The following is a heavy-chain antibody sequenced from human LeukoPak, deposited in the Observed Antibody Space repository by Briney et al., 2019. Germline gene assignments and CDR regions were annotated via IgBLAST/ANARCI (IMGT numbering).Heavy chain of an antibody. Sequence: GGSLRLSRAASGFTFTSYWMNWVRQAPGKGLEWVANIKQDESEKHYVDSVKGRFTISRDNARNSLYLQMSSLRAEDTAVYYCARQNYGDAHDCWGQGTLVTVSS. CDR1: GFTFTSYW. CDR2: IKQDESEK. CDR3: ARQNYGDAHDC. J-gene: IGHJ4*02. D-gene: IGHD4-17*01. V-gene: IGHV3-7*01.